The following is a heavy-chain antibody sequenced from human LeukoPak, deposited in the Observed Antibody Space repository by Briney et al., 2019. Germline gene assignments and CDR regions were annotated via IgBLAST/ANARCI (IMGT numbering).Heavy chain of an antibody. V-gene: IGHV3-30*03. CDR3: ATRITMVRGVMNWFDP. J-gene: IGHJ5*02. D-gene: IGHD3-10*01. Sequence: GRSLRLSCAASGFTFSSYGMHWVRQAPGKGLEWVAVISYDGSNKHYADSVKGRFTISRDNSKNTLYLQMNSLRAEDTAVYYCATRITMVRGVMNWFDPWGQGTLVTVSS. CDR1: GFTFSSYG. CDR2: ISYDGSNK.